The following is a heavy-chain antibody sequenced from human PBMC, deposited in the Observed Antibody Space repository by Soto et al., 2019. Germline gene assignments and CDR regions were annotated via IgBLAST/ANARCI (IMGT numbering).Heavy chain of an antibody. J-gene: IGHJ4*02. V-gene: IGHV1-69*06. CDR2: IIPLFDAV. Sequence: QVQLVQSGAEVKKPGSSVRVSCKTSEGTFNNYAIIWVRQAPGQGLEWMGGIIPLFDAVKYAQKFQGRVTITADKSTSTAYMELHTLTSEDTAVYYCARDDALRETSGYFYLDYWGQGTPVTVTS. CDR3: ARDDALRETSGYFYLDY. CDR1: EGTFNNYA. D-gene: IGHD3-22*01.